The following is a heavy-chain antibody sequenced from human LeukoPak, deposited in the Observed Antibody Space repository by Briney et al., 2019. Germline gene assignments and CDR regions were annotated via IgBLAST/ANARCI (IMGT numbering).Heavy chain of an antibody. J-gene: IGHJ4*02. V-gene: IGHV3-30*18. Sequence: GGSLRLSCAASGFTFSSYGMHWVRQAPGEGLEWVAVISYDGSNKYYADSVKGRFTISRDNSKNTLYLQMNSLRAEDTAVYYCAKEGQWLVQDYWGQGTLVTVSS. D-gene: IGHD6-19*01. CDR3: AKEGQWLVQDY. CDR2: ISYDGSNK. CDR1: GFTFSSYG.